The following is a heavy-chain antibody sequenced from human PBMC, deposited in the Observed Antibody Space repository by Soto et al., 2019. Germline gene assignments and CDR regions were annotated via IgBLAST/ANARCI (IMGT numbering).Heavy chain of an antibody. CDR3: AKIFGRSDFDY. D-gene: IGHD3-9*01. Sequence: EVQLVESGGGLVQPGRSLRLSCAASGFTFDDYAMHWVRQAPGKGLEWVSGISWNSGSIGYADSVKGRFTISRDNAKNSLYLQMNSPRAEDTALYYCAKIFGRSDFDYWGQGTLVTVSS. J-gene: IGHJ4*02. CDR1: GFTFDDYA. CDR2: ISWNSGSI. V-gene: IGHV3-9*01.